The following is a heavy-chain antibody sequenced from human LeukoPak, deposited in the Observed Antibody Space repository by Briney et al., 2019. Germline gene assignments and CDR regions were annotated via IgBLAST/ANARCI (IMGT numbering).Heavy chain of an antibody. D-gene: IGHD3-22*01. CDR1: GYTLTELS. CDR2: FDPEDGET. J-gene: IGHJ4*02. V-gene: IGHV1-24*01. Sequence: ASVKVSCKVSGYTLTELSMHWVRQAPGKGLERMGGFDPEDGETIYAQKFQGRVTMTEDTSTDTAYMELSSLRSEDTAVYYCAIFVGYYYDSSGYFVYWGQGTLVTVSS. CDR3: AIFVGYYYDSSGYFVY.